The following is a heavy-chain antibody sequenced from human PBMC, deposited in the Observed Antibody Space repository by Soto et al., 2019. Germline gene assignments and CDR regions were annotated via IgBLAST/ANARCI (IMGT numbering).Heavy chain of an antibody. D-gene: IGHD4-17*01. CDR1: GFTVSSNY. CDR3: AREHEGDYGDYYFDY. V-gene: IGHV3-66*01. CDR2: IYSGGST. J-gene: IGHJ4*02. Sequence: GGSLSLSCAASGFTVSSNYMSWVRQAPGKGLEWVSVIYSGGSTYYADSVKGRFTISRDNSKNTLYLQMNSLRAEDTAVYYCAREHEGDYGDYYFDYWGQGTLVTVSS.